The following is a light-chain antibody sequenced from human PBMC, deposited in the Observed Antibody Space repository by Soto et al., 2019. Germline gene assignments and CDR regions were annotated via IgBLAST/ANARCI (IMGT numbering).Light chain of an antibody. V-gene: IGKV4-1*01. Sequence: DIVMTQSPDSLAVSLGERATINCKSSQSVLYSSNNKNYLAWYQQRPGQPPKLLIYWASTRESGVPDLFSGSGSGTDFALTITSLQAEDVAVYYCQQYESTPPTFGQGTKLEIK. CDR3: QQYESTPPT. CDR1: QSVLYSSNNKNY. CDR2: WAS. J-gene: IGKJ2*01.